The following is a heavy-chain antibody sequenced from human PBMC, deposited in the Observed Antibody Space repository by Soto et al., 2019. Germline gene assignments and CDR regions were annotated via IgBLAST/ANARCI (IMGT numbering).Heavy chain of an antibody. D-gene: IGHD3-22*01. V-gene: IGHV4-34*01. Sequence: SETLSLTCAVYGGSFSGYYWSWIRQPPGKGLEWIGEINHSGSTNYNPSLKSRVTISVDTSKNQFSLKLSSVTAADTAVYYCARVYYYDSSGYPRNPIDYWGQGTLVTVSS. J-gene: IGHJ4*02. CDR1: GGSFSGYY. CDR2: INHSGST. CDR3: ARVYYYDSSGYPRNPIDY.